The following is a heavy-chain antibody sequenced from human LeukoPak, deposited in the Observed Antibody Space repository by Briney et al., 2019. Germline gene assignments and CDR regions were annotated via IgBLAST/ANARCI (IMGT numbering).Heavy chain of an antibody. J-gene: IGHJ4*02. D-gene: IGHD2-15*01. Sequence: GGSLRLSCAASGFTFSNHAMSWVRQAPGKGLQGVAVISGGGRTTEYADFVKGRFTISRDNSKNTLSLQMNSLTVEDTAIYFCAKNVVVKRYIDFWGQGTLVTVSS. CDR3: AKNVVVKRYIDF. V-gene: IGHV3-23*01. CDR2: ISGGGRTT. CDR1: GFTFSNHA.